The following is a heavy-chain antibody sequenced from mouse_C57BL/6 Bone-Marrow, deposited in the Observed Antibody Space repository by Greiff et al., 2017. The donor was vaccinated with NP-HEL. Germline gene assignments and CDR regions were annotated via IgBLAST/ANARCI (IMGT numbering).Heavy chain of an antibody. J-gene: IGHJ3*01. CDR2: INPSTGGT. Sequence: LVESGPELVKPGASVKISCKASGYSFTGYYMNWVKQSPEKSLEWIGEINPSTGGTTYNQKFKAKATLTVDKSSSTAYMQLKSLTSEDSAVYYCARRRRDSLAYWGQGTLVTVSA. V-gene: IGHV1-42*01. CDR1: GYSFTGYY. CDR3: ARRRRDSLAY.